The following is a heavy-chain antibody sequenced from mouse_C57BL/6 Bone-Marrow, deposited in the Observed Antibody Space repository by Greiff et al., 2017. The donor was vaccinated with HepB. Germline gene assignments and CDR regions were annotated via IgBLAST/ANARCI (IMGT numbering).Heavy chain of an antibody. CDR3: ARLPWFAY. J-gene: IGHJ3*01. CDR2: IYPGDGDT. V-gene: IGHV1-82*01. CDR1: GYAFSSSW. Sequence: VKLQESGPELVKPGASVKISCKASGYAFSSSWMNWVKQRPGKGLEWIGRIYPGDGDTNYNGKFKGKATLTADKSSSTAYMQLSSLTSEDSAVYFCARLPWFAYWGQGTLVTVSA.